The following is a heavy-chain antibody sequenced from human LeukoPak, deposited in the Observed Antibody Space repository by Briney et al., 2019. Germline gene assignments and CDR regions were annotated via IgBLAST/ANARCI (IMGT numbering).Heavy chain of an antibody. CDR1: GGSISSYY. CDR3: ARGARRDGYNPPNFDY. D-gene: IGHD5-24*01. CDR2: IYYSGST. Sequence: SETLSLTCTVSGGSISSYYWSWIRQPPGKGLEWIGYIYYSGSTNYNPSLKSRVTISVDTSKNQFSLKLSSVIAADTAVYYCARGARRDGYNPPNFDYWGQGTLVTVSS. J-gene: IGHJ4*02. V-gene: IGHV4-59*01.